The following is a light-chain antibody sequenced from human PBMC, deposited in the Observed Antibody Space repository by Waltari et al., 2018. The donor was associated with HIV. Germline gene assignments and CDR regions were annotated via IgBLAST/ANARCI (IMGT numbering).Light chain of an antibody. J-gene: IGLJ2*01. CDR3: LLSYAGARPLV. V-gene: IGLV7-46*01. Sequence: QAVVTQEPSLTVSPGGTVTLTCGSSTGPVPSGHHHYWFQHKSGQAPRTLIYDTSNKHSWTPAPFSASRLGGKATLTLSCAQPEDEADYFCLLSYAGARPLVFGGGTKLTVL. CDR1: TGPVPSGHH. CDR2: DTS.